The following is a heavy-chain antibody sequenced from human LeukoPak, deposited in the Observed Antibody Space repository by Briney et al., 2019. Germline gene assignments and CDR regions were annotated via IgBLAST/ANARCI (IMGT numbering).Heavy chain of an antibody. J-gene: IGHJ5*02. D-gene: IGHD3-22*01. V-gene: IGHV3-30*04. CDR2: ISYDGSNK. Sequence: PGGSLRLSCAASGFTFSSYAMHWVRQAPGKGLEWVAVISYDGSNKYYADSVKGRFTISRDNSKNTLYLQMNSLRAEDTAVYYCAKGPDAFYDSSGYYFNWFDPWGQGTLVTVSS. CDR1: GFTFSSYA. CDR3: AKGPDAFYDSSGYYFNWFDP.